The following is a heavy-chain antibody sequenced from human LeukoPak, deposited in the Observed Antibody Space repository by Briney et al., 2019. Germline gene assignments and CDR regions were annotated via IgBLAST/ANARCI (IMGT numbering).Heavy chain of an antibody. V-gene: IGHV4-4*07. J-gene: IGHJ4*02. D-gene: IGHD2-2*01. CDR2: IYTSGST. Sequence: SETLSLTCTVSGGSISSYYWSWIRQPAGKGLEWIGRIYTSGSTNYNPSLKSRVTISVDKSKNQFPLKLSSVTAADTAVYYCARDLDCGSTSCYPPYWGQGTLVTVSS. CDR3: ARDLDCGSTSCYPPY. CDR1: GGSISSYY.